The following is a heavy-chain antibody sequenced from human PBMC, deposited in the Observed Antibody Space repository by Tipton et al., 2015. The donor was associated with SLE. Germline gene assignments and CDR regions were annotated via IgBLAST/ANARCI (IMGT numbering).Heavy chain of an antibody. CDR1: GFTFSNYW. CDR2: IKQDGSEK. J-gene: IGHJ4*02. D-gene: IGHD2-2*01. Sequence: SLRLSCAASGFTFSNYWMSWVRQAPGKGLEWVANIKQDGSEKYYVDSVKGRFTISRENAKNSLYLQMNSLRAEDTAVYYCARALAAMGDYWGQGTLVTVSS. CDR3: ARALAAMGDY. V-gene: IGHV3-7*03.